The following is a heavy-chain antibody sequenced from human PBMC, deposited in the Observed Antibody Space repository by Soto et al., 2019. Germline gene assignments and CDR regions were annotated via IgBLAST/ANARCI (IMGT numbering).Heavy chain of an antibody. CDR1: GFTFSSYS. Sequence: GGSLRLSCAASGFTFSSYSMNWVRQAPGKGLEWVSSISSSSSYIYYADSVKGRFTISRDNAKNSLYLQMNSLRAEDTAVYYCAGHCSGGSCYSPDAFDIWGQGTMVTVSS. CDR3: AGHCSGGSCYSPDAFDI. D-gene: IGHD2-15*01. CDR2: ISSSSSYI. J-gene: IGHJ3*02. V-gene: IGHV3-21*01.